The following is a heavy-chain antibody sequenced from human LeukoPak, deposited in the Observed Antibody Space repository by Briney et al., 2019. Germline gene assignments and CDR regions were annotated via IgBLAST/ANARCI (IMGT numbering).Heavy chain of an antibody. CDR1: GGSISSGDYY. CDR2: IYYSGST. Sequence: SQTLSLTCTVSGGSISSGDYYWSGVRQPPGKGLEWIGYIYYSGSTYYNPSLKSRVTISVDTSKNQFSLKLSSVTAADTAVYYCARGVFPLGYFDLWGRGTLVTVSS. J-gene: IGHJ2*01. CDR3: ARGVFPLGYFDL. D-gene: IGHD2-8*01. V-gene: IGHV4-30-4*08.